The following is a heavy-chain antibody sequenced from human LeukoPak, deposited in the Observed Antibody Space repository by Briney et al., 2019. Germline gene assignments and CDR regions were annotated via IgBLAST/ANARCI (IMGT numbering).Heavy chain of an antibody. J-gene: IGHJ6*02. V-gene: IGHV1-18*01. Sequence: ASVKVSCKASGYTFTSYGISWVRQPPGQGLEWMGWISAYNGNTNYAQKLQGRVTMTTDTSTSTAYMELRSLRSDDTAGYYCARDWKHYYGSGSYSSYYYGMDVWGQGTTVTVSS. CDR1: GYTFTSYG. D-gene: IGHD3-10*01. CDR3: ARDWKHYYGSGSYSSYYYGMDV. CDR2: ISAYNGNT.